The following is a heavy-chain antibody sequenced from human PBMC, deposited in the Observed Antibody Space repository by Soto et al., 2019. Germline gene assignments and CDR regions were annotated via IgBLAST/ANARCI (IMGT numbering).Heavy chain of an antibody. V-gene: IGHV3-73*02. Sequence: EVQLVESGGGLVQPGGSLKLSCAASGFTFSGSAMHWVRQASGKGLEWVGRIRSKANSYATAYAASVKGRFTISRDDSKNTAYLQLNSLETEDTAVYYCTRQTTGFDYTNYYYGMDVWGQGTTVTVSS. J-gene: IGHJ6*02. CDR2: IRSKANSYAT. CDR1: GFTFSGSA. CDR3: TRQTTGFDYTNYYYGMDV. D-gene: IGHD3-9*01.